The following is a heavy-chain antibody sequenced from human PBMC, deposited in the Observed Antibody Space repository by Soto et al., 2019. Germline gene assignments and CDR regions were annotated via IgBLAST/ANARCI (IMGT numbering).Heavy chain of an antibody. CDR3: GSNCGAGFRAVDS. J-gene: IGHJ4*02. Sequence: QVQLVQSGAEVKSAGSSVKVSCKASGDTFNFYSINWVRQAPGLGLEWVGRVNPILSMSNYAQRFQGRVTMTAGESTGTAYMELRSMRAEDTAIYYFGSNCGAGFRAVDSCGQGALVTVSS. CDR2: VNPILSMS. CDR1: GDTFNFYS. D-gene: IGHD1-20*01. V-gene: IGHV1-69*02.